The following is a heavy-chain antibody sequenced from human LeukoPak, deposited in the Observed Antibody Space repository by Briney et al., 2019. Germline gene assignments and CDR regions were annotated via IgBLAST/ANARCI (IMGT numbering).Heavy chain of an antibody. CDR1: GFTFSNYG. CDR2: ISYDGSNK. Sequence: GGSLRLSCAASGFTFSNYGMHWVRQAPGKGLEWVAVISYDGSNKYYADSVKGRFTISRDNSKNTLYLQMNSLRAEDTAVYYCARAGSRYDFWSGYYSLDYWGQGTLVTVSS. D-gene: IGHD3-3*01. CDR3: ARAGSRYDFWSGYYSLDY. J-gene: IGHJ4*02. V-gene: IGHV3-30*03.